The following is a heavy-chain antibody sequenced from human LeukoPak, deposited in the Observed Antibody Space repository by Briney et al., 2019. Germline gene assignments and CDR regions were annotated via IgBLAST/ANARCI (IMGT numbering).Heavy chain of an antibody. D-gene: IGHD3-10*01. J-gene: IGHJ4*02. Sequence: SETLSLTCTVSDGSISSYYWSWIRQPPGKGLEWIGHIYDSGSTNYNPSLKSRVTISVDTSKNQFSLKLSSVTAADTAVYYCARGPLLWFGEFDQKIDYWGQGTLVTVSS. CDR3: ARGPLLWFGEFDQKIDY. CDR1: DGSISSYY. V-gene: IGHV4-59*01. CDR2: IYDSGST.